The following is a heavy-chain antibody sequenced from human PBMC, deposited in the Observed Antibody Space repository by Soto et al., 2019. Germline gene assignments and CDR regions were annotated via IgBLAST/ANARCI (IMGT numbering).Heavy chain of an antibody. J-gene: IGHJ4*02. D-gene: IGHD3-10*01. Sequence: PGGTLRLSCAASGFTFSNAWMSWVRQAPGKGLEWVGRIKSKTDGGTTDYAAPVKGRFTISRDDSKNTLYLQMNSLKTEDTAVYYCTTRTSPGLWFRQLLREILGDYWRQRTLVTVPS. V-gene: IGHV3-15*01. CDR1: GFTFSNAW. CDR3: TTRTSPGLWFRQLLREILGDY. CDR2: IKSKTDGGTT.